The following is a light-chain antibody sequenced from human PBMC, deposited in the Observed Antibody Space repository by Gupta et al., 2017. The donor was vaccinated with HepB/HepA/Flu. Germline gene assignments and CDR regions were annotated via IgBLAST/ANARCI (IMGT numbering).Light chain of an antibody. J-gene: IGKJ4*01. Sequence: EIVLTQSPGTLSLSPGERATLSCRTSQNVGNYLAWYQQKPGQAPRLLMHDTSDRATGIPARFSGSGSGTEFTLTISGLEPEDFAVYYCQQQDNCPFTFGGGTKVDIK. CDR2: DTS. V-gene: IGKV3-11*01. CDR3: QQQDNCPFT. CDR1: QNVGNY.